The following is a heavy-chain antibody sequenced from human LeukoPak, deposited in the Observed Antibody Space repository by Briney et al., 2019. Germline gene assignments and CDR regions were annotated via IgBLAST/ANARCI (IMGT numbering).Heavy chain of an antibody. CDR1: GGSFSGYY. V-gene: IGHV4-34*01. J-gene: IGHJ4*02. Sequence: SETLSLTCAVHGGSFSGYYWSWIRQPPGKGLEWIGEINHSGSTNYNPSLKSRVTISIDTSKNQFSLKLSSVTAADTAVYYCARSDSSGYYHRVAYFDYWGQGTLVTVSS. CDR2: INHSGST. CDR3: ARSDSSGYYHRVAYFDY. D-gene: IGHD3-22*01.